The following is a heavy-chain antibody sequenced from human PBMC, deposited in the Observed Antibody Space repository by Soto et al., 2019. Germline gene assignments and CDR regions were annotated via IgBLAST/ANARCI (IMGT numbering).Heavy chain of an antibody. CDR2: INYSGST. CDR3: ATRGYCSSTSCPYYYYYYGMDV. D-gene: IGHD2-2*01. J-gene: IGHJ6*02. V-gene: IGHV4-59*12. Sequence: PSETLSLTCTVSGGSISSYYWSWIRQPPGKGLEWIGDINYSGSTNYNPSLKSRVTISVDTSKNQFSLKLSSVTAADTAVYYCATRGYCSSTSCPYYYYYYGMDVWGQGTTVTVSS. CDR1: GGSISSYY.